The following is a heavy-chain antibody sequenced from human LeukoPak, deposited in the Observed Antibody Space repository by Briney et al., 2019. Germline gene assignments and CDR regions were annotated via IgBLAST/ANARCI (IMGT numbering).Heavy chain of an antibody. V-gene: IGHV4-39*01. CDR3: ARKQQLVTFYYYYYMDV. J-gene: IGHJ6*03. CDR2: IYYSGST. D-gene: IGHD6-13*01. CDR1: GGSISSSSYY. Sequence: NASETLSLTCTVSGGSISSSSYYWGWIRQPPGKGLEWIGSIYYSGSTYYNPSLKSRVTISVDTSKNQFSLKLSSVTAADTAVYYCARKQQLVTFYYYYYMDVWGKGTTVTISS.